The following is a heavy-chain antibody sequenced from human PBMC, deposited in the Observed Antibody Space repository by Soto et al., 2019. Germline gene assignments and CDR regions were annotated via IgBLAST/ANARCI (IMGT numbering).Heavy chain of an antibody. CDR1: GNSISAYS. V-gene: IGHV4-59*05. J-gene: IGHJ5*02. CDR2: IVYSGST. CDR3: ACEEAGGYNHRLFYH. Sequence: SETLSLTCTVSGNSISAYSWSWVRQPPGKGLEWIGCIVYSGSTYYNPSLKSRVTISVDTSRNQFSLKLSSVTAADTSVYYCACEEAGGYNHRLFYHWSEGRLVTASS. D-gene: IGHD5-18*01.